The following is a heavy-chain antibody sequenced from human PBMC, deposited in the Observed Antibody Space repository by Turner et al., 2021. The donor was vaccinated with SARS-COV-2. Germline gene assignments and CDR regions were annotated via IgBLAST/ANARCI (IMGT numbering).Heavy chain of an antibody. J-gene: IGHJ4*02. Sequence: QVQLVESGGGVVQPGGSLRLSCAASGFTFSTYAMHLVRQAPGKGLEWVAIISYDGSNKYYADSVKGRFTISRDNSKNTLYLQMNSLRAEDTAVYYCALSPGGYSSSWYYFDYWGQGTLVTVSS. CDR2: ISYDGSNK. D-gene: IGHD6-13*01. V-gene: IGHV3-30-3*01. CDR3: ALSPGGYSSSWYYFDY. CDR1: GFTFSTYA.